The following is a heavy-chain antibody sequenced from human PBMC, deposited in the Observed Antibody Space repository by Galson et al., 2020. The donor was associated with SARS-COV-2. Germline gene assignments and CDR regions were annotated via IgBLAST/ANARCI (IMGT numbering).Heavy chain of an antibody. CDR1: GDSVSSNSAA. CDR2: TYYRSQWST. Sequence: SQTLSLTCAISGDSVSSNSAAWYWIRQSPSRGLEWLGRTYYRSQWSTDYAVSVKSRITINPDTSKNQFSLQLNSVTPEDTAIYYCAGRVAGAGSLHIWGQGTMVIVSS. CDR3: AGRVAGAGSLHI. J-gene: IGHJ3*02. V-gene: IGHV6-1*01. D-gene: IGHD6-13*01.